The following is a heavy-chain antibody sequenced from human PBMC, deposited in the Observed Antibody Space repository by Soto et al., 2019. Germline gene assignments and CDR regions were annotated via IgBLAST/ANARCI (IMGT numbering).Heavy chain of an antibody. CDR2: INAGNGNT. D-gene: IGHD3-3*01. J-gene: IGHJ4*02. CDR1: GYIFTSYA. V-gene: IGHV1-3*01. CDR3: TRADFWSGSLLIDY. Sequence: ASVKVSCKTSGYIFTSYAMHWVRQASGQRLEWMGWINAGNGNTKYSQNFQGRITITRDPSASTVHMELSSLRSEDTALYYCTRADFWSGSLLIDYWGQGTLVTVSS.